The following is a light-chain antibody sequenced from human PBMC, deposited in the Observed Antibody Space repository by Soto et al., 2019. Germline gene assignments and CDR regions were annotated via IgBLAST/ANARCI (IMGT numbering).Light chain of an antibody. CDR2: DAS. CDR1: QGVGNR. V-gene: IGKV3-20*01. Sequence: ENVLTQSPGTLSLSPGERATLSCRASQGVGNRLAWYQQNPGQAPRLLISDASSRATGIPDRFSGSGSGTDFTLTIRRLEPEDFAGYYCQQYGPSAITFGPGTRLEIK. J-gene: IGKJ5*01. CDR3: QQYGPSAIT.